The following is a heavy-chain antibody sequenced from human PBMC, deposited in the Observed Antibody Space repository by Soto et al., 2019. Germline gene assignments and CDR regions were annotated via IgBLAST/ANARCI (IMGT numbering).Heavy chain of an antibody. V-gene: IGHV3-23*01. J-gene: IGHJ3*01. CDR2: ISGDSTRT. Sequence: EVRLLESGGGLVLPGESLRLTCAASGFTFSSYTMSWVRQAPGKGLEWVSGISGDSTRTHYADSVKGRFIIFRDNSKSTLSLQMNSLRADDTAVYYCAKDPNTDLRGAFEFGGQGTMVTVSS. CDR1: GFTFSSYT. CDR3: AKDPNTDLRGAFEF.